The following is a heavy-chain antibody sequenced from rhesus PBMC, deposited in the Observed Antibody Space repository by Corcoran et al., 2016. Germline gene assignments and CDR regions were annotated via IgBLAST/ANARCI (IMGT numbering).Heavy chain of an antibody. V-gene: IGHV4-80*01. CDR3: ARVRNSHWYFDL. Sequence: QVQLQESGPGLVKPSETLSLICTVSGASISSNWWSWIRQPPGKGLEWIGEIKGNRGGTNYSPTLKARVNRSKDASKNQCSLKLSSVTAADTAGYYCARVRNSHWYFDLWGPGTPITISS. CDR2: IKGNRGGT. CDR1: GASISSNW. J-gene: IGHJ2*01. D-gene: IGHD1-1*01.